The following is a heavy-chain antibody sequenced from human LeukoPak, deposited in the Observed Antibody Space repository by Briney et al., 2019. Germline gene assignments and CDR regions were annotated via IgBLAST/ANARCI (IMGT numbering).Heavy chain of an antibody. CDR3: ARDTRNYDFQWFDP. V-gene: IGHV4-59*01. Sequence: TSETLSLTCTVSGGSISSYYWSWIRQPPGKGLEWIGYIYYSGSTNYNPSLKSRVTISVDTSKNQFSLKLSSVTAAGTAVYYCARDTRNYDFQWFDPWGQGTLVTVSS. CDR1: GGSISSYY. CDR2: IYYSGST. D-gene: IGHD3-3*01. J-gene: IGHJ5*02.